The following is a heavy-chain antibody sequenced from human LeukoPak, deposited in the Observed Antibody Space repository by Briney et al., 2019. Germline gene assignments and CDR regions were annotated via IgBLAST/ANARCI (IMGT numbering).Heavy chain of an antibody. CDR1: GGTFSSYA. Sequence: SVKVSCKASGGTFSSYAISWVRQAPGQGLEWMGGIIPIFGTANYAQKFQGRVTITTDESTSTAYMELSSLISEDTAVYYCARGPRGDGSGSYYPSNWFDPWGQGTLVTVSS. CDR3: ARGPRGDGSGSYYPSNWFDP. D-gene: IGHD3-10*01. CDR2: IIPIFGTA. V-gene: IGHV1-69*05. J-gene: IGHJ5*02.